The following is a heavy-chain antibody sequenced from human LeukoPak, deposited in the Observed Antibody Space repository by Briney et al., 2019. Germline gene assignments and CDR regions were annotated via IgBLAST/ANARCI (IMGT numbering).Heavy chain of an antibody. CDR3: AADKSWWAYYDSSGYPPGY. CDR2: ISYDGSNK. D-gene: IGHD3-22*01. J-gene: IGHJ4*02. CDR1: GFTFSSYG. V-gene: IGHV3-30*03. Sequence: GRSLRLSCAASGFTFSSYGMHWVRQAPGKGLEWVAVISYDGSNKYYADSVEGRFTISRDNSKNTLYLQMNSLRAEDTAVYYCAADKSWWAYYDSSGYPPGYWGQGTLVTVSS.